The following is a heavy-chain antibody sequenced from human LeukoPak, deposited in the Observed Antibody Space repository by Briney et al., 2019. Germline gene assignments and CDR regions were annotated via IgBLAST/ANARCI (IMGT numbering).Heavy chain of an antibody. CDR2: INHSGST. J-gene: IGHJ5*02. Sequence: SETLSLTCAVYGGSFSGYYWSWIRQPPRKGQQWIGEINHSGSTNYNPSPTRRDTISVDTSKNQFFLKLSSVTAADTAVYYCARTYCSGGSCYEGYGDFDHWGQGTLVTVSS. D-gene: IGHD2-15*01. CDR1: GGSFSGYY. V-gene: IGHV4-34*01. CDR3: ARTYCSGGSCYEGYGDFDH.